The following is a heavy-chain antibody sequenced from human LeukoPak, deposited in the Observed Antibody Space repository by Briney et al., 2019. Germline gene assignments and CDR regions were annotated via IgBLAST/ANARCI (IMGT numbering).Heavy chain of an antibody. CDR1: GFSFNSYA. CDR2: ISGSGGRT. V-gene: IGHV3-23*01. Sequence: GGSLRLSCAASGFSFNSYAMSWVRQAPGKGLEWVSAISGSGGRTYYADSVKGRFTISRDNSKNTLYLQMISLRAEDTAVYYCAKGVSDYGGNSGDCWGQGTLVTVSS. D-gene: IGHD4-23*01. CDR3: AKGVSDYGGNSGDC. J-gene: IGHJ4*02.